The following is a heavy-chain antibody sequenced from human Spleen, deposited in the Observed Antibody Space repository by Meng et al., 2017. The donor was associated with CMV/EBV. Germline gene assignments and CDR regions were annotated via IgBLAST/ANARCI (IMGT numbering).Heavy chain of an antibody. CDR1: GGSISSGDYD. V-gene: IGHV4-30-4*08. Sequence: VELQESGPRLVKPSQTLSLACTVSGGSISSGDYDWSWIRQPPGKGLEWIGYIYYSGSTYYNPSLKSRVTISVDTSKNQFSLKLSSVTAADTAVYYFASQRWGIGWFDPWGQGTLVTVSS. CDR2: IYYSGST. J-gene: IGHJ5*02. CDR3: ASQRWGIGWFDP. D-gene: IGHD3-16*01.